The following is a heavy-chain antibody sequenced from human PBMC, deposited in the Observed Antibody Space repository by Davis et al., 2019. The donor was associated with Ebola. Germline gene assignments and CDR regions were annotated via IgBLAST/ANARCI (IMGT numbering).Heavy chain of an antibody. CDR1: GFTFSSYS. CDR2: ISSSSSTI. J-gene: IGHJ4*02. Sequence: GESLKISCAASGFTFSSYSMNWVRQAPGKGLEWVSYISSSSSTIYYADSVKGRFTISRDNAKNSLYLQMNSLRAEDTAVYYCARGSQDTTIFLDFIYWGQGTLVIVSS. CDR3: ARGSQDTTIFLDFIY. D-gene: IGHD5-18*01. V-gene: IGHV3-48*01.